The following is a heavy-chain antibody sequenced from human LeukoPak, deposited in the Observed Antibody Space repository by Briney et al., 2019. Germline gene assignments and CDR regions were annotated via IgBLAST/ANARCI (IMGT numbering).Heavy chain of an antibody. CDR3: ASRVW. CDR2: IYSGGAT. J-gene: IGHJ4*02. Sequence: GGSLRLSCAASTFTLSGDYMSWVRQAPGKGLEWVSLIYSGGATYYADSVKGRFTNSRDNSKKILFLQMNGLAAEDTAVYYCASRVWWGQGTLVSVSS. CDR1: TFTLSGDY. V-gene: IGHV3-53*01.